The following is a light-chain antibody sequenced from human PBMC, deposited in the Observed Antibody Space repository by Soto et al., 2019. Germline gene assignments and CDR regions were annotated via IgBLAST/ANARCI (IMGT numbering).Light chain of an antibody. CDR1: QSISGN. CDR2: GAS. CDR3: QHYNNWPLT. V-gene: IGKV3-15*01. J-gene: IGKJ1*01. Sequence: EIEMTQYPATLSVSPGERATLSCRASQSISGNLAWYQQKPGQAPRLLIYGASTRATGIPARFSGSGSGTEFTLTISSLQSEDFAVYHCQHYNNWPLTFGQGTKVDIK.